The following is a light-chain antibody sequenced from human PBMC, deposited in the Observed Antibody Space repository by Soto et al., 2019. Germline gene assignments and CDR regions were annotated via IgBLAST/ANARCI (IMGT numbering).Light chain of an antibody. J-gene: IGLJ2*01. CDR3: WSYAGSVV. Sequence: QSALTQPRSVSGSPGQSVTIACTGTSSDVGGYNYVSWYQQHPGKPHKLMIYDVTKRPSGVPDRFSGSKSGNTASLTFSRLQAEDEADYYCWSYAGSVVFGGGTKVTVL. CDR2: DVT. V-gene: IGLV2-11*01. CDR1: SSDVGGYNY.